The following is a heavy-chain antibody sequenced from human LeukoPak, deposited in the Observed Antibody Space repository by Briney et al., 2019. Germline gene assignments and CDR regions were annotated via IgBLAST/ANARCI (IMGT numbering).Heavy chain of an antibody. CDR2: IKEDGSEK. CDR1: GFTFSSYW. D-gene: IGHD6-13*01. Sequence: GGSLRLSCAASGFTFSSYWMTWVRQAPGKGLEWVANIKEDGSEKHYGDSVKGRFTISRDNAKNSLYLQMNSLRADDTAVYYCASPPSYSSSWLAFDIWGQGTMVTVSS. V-gene: IGHV3-7*03. CDR3: ASPPSYSSSWLAFDI. J-gene: IGHJ3*02.